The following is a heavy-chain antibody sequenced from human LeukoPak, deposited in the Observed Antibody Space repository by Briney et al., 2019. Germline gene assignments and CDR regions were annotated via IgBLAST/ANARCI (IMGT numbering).Heavy chain of an antibody. Sequence: GGSLRLSCAASGFPFNSFALHWVRQAPGKGLEWVAVISYDGSNKYHADSVKGRFTISRDNAKNSLSLQMNSLRAEDTAVYFCARSWGLTITSCHDYWGQGTLVTVSS. CDR3: ARSWGLTITSCHDY. D-gene: IGHD2-2*01. CDR2: ISYDGSNK. CDR1: GFPFNSFA. J-gene: IGHJ4*02. V-gene: IGHV3-30-3*01.